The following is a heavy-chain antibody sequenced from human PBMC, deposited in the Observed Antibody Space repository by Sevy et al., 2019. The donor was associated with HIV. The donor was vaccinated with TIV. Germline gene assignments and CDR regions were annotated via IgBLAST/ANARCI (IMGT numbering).Heavy chain of an antibody. J-gene: IGHJ6*03. Sequence: GGSLRLSCAASGFTFSSYAMSWVRQAPGKGLEWVSAISGSGGSTYYADSVKGRFTISRDNSKNTLYLQMNSLRAEDTAVYYCAKGAYCSGGSCYELYYYYMDVWGKGTTVTVSS. D-gene: IGHD2-15*01. CDR2: ISGSGGST. CDR1: GFTFSSYA. CDR3: AKGAYCSGGSCYELYYYYMDV. V-gene: IGHV3-23*01.